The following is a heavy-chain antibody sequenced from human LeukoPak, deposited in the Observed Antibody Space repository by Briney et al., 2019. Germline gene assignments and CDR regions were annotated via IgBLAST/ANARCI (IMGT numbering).Heavy chain of an antibody. CDR3: VGGGVVVPARDAFDI. V-gene: IGHV3-21*01. CDR1: GFTFSSYS. CDR2: ISSSSTYI. Sequence: PGGSLRLSCAASGFTFSSYSMNWVRQAPGKGLEWVSSISSSSTYIYYADSVKGRFTISRDNAKNSLYLQMNSLRAEDTAMYYCVGGGVVVPARDAFDIWGQGTMVTVSS. D-gene: IGHD3-16*01. J-gene: IGHJ3*02.